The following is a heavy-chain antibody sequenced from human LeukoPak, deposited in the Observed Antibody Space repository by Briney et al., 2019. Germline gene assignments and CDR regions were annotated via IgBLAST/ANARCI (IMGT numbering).Heavy chain of an antibody. D-gene: IGHD2-2*01. CDR1: GFSVSSNY. CDR3: ARRYCSTCPTGHAFDL. Sequence: PGGSLRLSCAASGFSVSSNYMSWVRQAPGKGLEWVSALYSGGNTHYADSVNGRFTISRDNSKNTLYLQMNSLRAEDTAVYYCARRYCSTCPTGHAFDLWGQGTMVTVSS. CDR2: LYSGGNT. J-gene: IGHJ3*01. V-gene: IGHV3-53*01.